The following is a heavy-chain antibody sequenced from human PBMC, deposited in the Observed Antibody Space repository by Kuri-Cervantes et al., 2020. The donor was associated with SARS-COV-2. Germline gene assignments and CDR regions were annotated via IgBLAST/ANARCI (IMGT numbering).Heavy chain of an antibody. J-gene: IGHJ4*02. CDR1: GGSISSYY. V-gene: IGHV4-59*12. CDR3: ARGISPTALIDY. Sequence: GSLRLSCTVSGGSISSYYWSWIRQPPGKGLEWIGYIYYSGSTNYNPSLKSRVTISVDTSKNQFSLKLSSVTAADAAVYYSARGISPTALIDYWGQGTLVTVSS. CDR2: IYYSGST. D-gene: IGHD1-14*01.